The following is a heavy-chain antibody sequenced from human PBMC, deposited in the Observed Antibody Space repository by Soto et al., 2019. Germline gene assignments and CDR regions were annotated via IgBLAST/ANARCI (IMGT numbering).Heavy chain of an antibody. D-gene: IGHD6-19*01. CDR1: GGSISSGGYY. V-gene: IGHV4-31*03. Sequence: PSETLSLTCTVSGGSISSGGYYWSWIRQHPGKGLEWIGYIYYSGSTYYNPSLKSRVTISVDTSKNQFSLKLSSVTAADTAVYYCARGVEVAGYPFDYWGQGTLVTVSS. CDR2: IYYSGST. CDR3: ARGVEVAGYPFDY. J-gene: IGHJ4*02.